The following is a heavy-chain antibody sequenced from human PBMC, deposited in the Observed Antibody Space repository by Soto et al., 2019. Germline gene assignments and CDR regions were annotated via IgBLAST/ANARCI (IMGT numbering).Heavy chain of an antibody. V-gene: IGHV3-23*01. J-gene: IGHJ4*02. D-gene: IGHD3-10*01. CDR1: GFTFSSYA. CDR2: ISGSGGST. CDR3: AKVLLLWFGELPDY. Sequence: PWGSLRLSCAASGFTFSSYAMSWVRQAPGKGLEWVSAISGSGGSTYYADSVKGRFTISRDNSKNTLYLQMNSLRAEDTAVYYCAKVLLLWFGELPDYWGQGTLVTVSS.